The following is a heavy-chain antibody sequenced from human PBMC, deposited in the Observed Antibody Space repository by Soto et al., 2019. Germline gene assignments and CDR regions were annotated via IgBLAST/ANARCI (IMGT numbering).Heavy chain of an antibody. V-gene: IGHV3-15*01. CDR2: IKSKTDGGTT. D-gene: IGHD2-15*01. Sequence: GGSLRLSCAASGFTFTKAWMSWVRQAPGKGLEWVGRIKSKTDGGTTDYAAPVKGRFTISRDDSKNTLYLQMNSLKTEDTAVYYYSTEGPGDCSGGSCYAMDYWGQGTLVTVSS. J-gene: IGHJ4*02. CDR3: STEGPGDCSGGSCYAMDY. CDR1: GFTFTKAW.